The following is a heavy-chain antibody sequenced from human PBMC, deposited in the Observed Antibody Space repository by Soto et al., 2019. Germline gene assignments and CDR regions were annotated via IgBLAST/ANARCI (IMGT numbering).Heavy chain of an antibody. CDR3: ARNYGDYFEY. D-gene: IGHD4-17*01. Sequence: SETLCLSWTVSVVSFSICGCYWSWIRQPPGKGLEWIGYIYYSGSTYYNPSLKSRVTISVDTSKNQFSLKLTSVTAADTAVYYCARNYGDYFEYWGQGALVTAPQ. V-gene: IGHV4-39*01. CDR1: VVSFSICGCY. J-gene: IGHJ4*02. CDR2: IYYSGST.